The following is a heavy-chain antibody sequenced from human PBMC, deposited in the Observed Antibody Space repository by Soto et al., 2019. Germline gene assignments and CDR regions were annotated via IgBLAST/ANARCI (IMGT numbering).Heavy chain of an antibody. V-gene: IGHV3-30-3*01. CDR1: GFTFSSYA. CDR3: ERVPSELRLPYYYYGMDV. D-gene: IGHD5-12*01. CDR2: ISYDGSNK. J-gene: IGHJ6*02. Sequence: QVQLVESGGGVVQPGRSLRLSCAASGFTFSSYAMHWVRQAPGKGLEWVAVISYDGSNKYYADSVKGRFTISRDNSKNTLYLQMNSLRAEDTAVYYCERVPSELRLPYYYYGMDVWGQGTTVTVSS.